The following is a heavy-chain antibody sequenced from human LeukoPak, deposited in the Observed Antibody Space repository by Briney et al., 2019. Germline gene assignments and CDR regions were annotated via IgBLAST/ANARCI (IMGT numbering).Heavy chain of an antibody. CDR3: ARDSIAVAGYWYLDL. J-gene: IGHJ2*01. CDR1: GFTFSSYW. D-gene: IGHD6-19*01. Sequence: GGSLRLSCAASGFTFSSYWMSWVRQAPGKGLEWVANIKQDGSEKYYVDSVKGRFTISRDNAKNSLYLQMNSLRAEDTAVYYCARDSIAVAGYWYLDLWGRGTLVTVSS. CDR2: IKQDGSEK. V-gene: IGHV3-7*01.